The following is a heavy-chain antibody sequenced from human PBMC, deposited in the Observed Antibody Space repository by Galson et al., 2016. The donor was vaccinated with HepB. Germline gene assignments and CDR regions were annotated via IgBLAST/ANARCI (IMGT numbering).Heavy chain of an antibody. CDR1: GFTFSNYV. Sequence: SLRLSCAASGFTFSNYVMHWVRQATGKGLEWVSAIGAAGDTYYPGSVKGRFTISRENANNSLYLHMNSLRAGDTAVYYCAREGGCSGGRCHNAAFDIWGQGTMVTVSS. CDR2: IGAAGDT. V-gene: IGHV3-13*01. J-gene: IGHJ3*02. CDR3: AREGGCSGGRCHNAAFDI. D-gene: IGHD2-15*01.